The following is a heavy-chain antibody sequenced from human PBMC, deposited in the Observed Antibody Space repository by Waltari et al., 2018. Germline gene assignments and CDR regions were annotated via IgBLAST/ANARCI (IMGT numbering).Heavy chain of an antibody. D-gene: IGHD6-13*01. V-gene: IGHV4-4*07. Sequence: QLQLQESGPGLVKPSETLSLTCAVSGGSISSNYWSWVRQPPGKGLEWIGRISGSGGTTDYNPSLKSRVTSSADTSKNQFSLKLSSVTAADTAVYYCARDRASSRGYFDYCGQGVLVTVSS. CDR1: GGSISSNY. CDR3: ARDRASSRGYFDY. CDR2: ISGSGGTT. J-gene: IGHJ4*02.